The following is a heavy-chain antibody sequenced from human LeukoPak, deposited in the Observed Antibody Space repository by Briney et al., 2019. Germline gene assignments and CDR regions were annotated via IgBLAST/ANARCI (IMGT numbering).Heavy chain of an antibody. CDR3: ARGQGVLTY. CDR1: GGSISSYY. Sequence: SGTLSLTCTVSGGSISSYYWSWIRQPPGKGLEWIGYIYYSGSTNYNPSLKSRVTISVDTSKNQFSLNLSSATAADTAVYYCARGQGVLTYWGQGTPVTVSS. D-gene: IGHD3-9*01. CDR2: IYYSGST. J-gene: IGHJ4*02. V-gene: IGHV4-59*01.